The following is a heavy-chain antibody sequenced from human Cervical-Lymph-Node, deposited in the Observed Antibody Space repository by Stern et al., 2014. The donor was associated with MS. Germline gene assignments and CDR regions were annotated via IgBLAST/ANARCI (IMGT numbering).Heavy chain of an antibody. J-gene: IGHJ4*02. Sequence: QVQLVESGAEVKKPGASVKVSCTASGYTFTSYDINWVRQAAGQGLEWVGCVSPSTSSTGSAQYFQGRVTLTTNTSISTAFMQPGTLRSEDTAVYYCARVSEKKSMGVVTAVEPGFDCWGQGTLVTVSS. V-gene: IGHV1-8*01. CDR2: VSPSTSST. CDR3: ARVSEKKSMGVVTAVEPGFDC. CDR1: GYTFTSYD. D-gene: IGHD2-21*02.